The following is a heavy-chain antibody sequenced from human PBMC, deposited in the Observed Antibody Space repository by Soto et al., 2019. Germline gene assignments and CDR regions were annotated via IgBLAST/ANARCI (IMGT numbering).Heavy chain of an antibody. CDR2: ISAHNGHT. CDR1: GYDFTTYG. D-gene: IGHD1-1*01. J-gene: IGHJ4*02. V-gene: IGHV1-18*01. Sequence: QVHLVQSGAEVKKPGASVKVSCKGSGYDFTTYGITWVRQAPGQGLEWMAWISAHNGHTDYAQKIQGRVTVTRHTAPSTAYMEMRSPRPDDTAVYYCARGRYGDYWGQGALVTVSS. CDR3: ARGRYGDY.